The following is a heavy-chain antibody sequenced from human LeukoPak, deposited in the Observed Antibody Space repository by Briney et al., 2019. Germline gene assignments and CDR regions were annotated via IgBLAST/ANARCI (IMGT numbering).Heavy chain of an antibody. V-gene: IGHV4-34*01. J-gene: IGHJ4*02. CDR3: ARVIVGATTY. CDR2: INHSGST. CDR1: GGPFSGYY. D-gene: IGHD1-26*01. Sequence: SETLSLTCAVYGGPFSGYYWSWIRQPPGKGLEWIGEINHSGSTNYNPSLKSRVTISVDTSKNQFSLKLSSVTAADTAVYYCARVIVGATTYWGQGTLVTVSS.